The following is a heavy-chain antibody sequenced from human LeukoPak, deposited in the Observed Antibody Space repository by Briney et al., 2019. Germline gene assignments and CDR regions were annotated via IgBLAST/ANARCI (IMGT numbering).Heavy chain of an antibody. V-gene: IGHV4-4*07. CDR3: ARERVVTAIPLYYYYMDV. Sequence: SETLSLTCTVSGGSISSYYWSWIRQPAGKGLEWIGRIYTSGSTNYNPSLKSRVTMSVDKSKNQFSLKLSSVTAADTAVYYCARERVVTAIPLYYYYMDVWGKGTTVTVSS. D-gene: IGHD2-21*02. J-gene: IGHJ6*03. CDR2: IYTSGST. CDR1: GGSISSYY.